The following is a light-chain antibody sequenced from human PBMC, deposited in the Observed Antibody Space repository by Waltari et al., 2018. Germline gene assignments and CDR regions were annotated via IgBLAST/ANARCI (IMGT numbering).Light chain of an antibody. J-gene: IGKJ3*01. CDR3: QQYVTSPFT. CDR2: DAS. V-gene: IGKV3D-20*01. CDR1: QSVSNNY. Sequence: EIVLTQSPATLSLSPGERATLSCGASQSVSNNYLAWYQQKPGLAPRLLSYDASSRAPGIPHRFSGSGSGTDFTLSISRLEPEDFAVYYCQQYVTSPFTFGPGTKVDIK.